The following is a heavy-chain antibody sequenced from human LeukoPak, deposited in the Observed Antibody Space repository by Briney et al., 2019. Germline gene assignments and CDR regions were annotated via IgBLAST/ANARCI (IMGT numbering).Heavy chain of an antibody. J-gene: IGHJ4*02. D-gene: IGHD2-2*01. CDR1: GGTFSSYA. V-gene: IGHV1-69*05. CDR3: ARGDNCQLLPLDY. CDR2: IIPIFGTA. Sequence: GASVKVSCKASGGTFSSYAISWVRQAPGQGLEWMGGIIPIFGTANYAQKFQGRVTITTDESTSTAYMELSSLRSEDTAVYYCARGDNCQLLPLDYWGQGTLVTVSS.